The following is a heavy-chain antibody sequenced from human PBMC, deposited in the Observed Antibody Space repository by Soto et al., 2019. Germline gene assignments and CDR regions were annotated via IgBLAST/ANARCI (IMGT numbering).Heavy chain of an antibody. CDR2: IYYSGST. Sequence: SETLSLTCTVSGGSISSYYWSWIRQPPGKGLEWIGYIYYSGSTNYNPSLKSRVTISVDTSKNQFSLKLSSVTAADTAVYYCARGNLTTMIVVDDAFDIWGQGTMVAVSS. CDR1: GGSISSYY. CDR3: ARGNLTTMIVVDDAFDI. J-gene: IGHJ3*02. V-gene: IGHV4-59*01. D-gene: IGHD3-22*01.